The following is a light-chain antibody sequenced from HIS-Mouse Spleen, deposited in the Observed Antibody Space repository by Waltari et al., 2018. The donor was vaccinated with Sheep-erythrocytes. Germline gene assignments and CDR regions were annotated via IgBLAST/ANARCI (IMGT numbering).Light chain of an antibody. J-gene: IGLJ2*01. CDR1: SIHAGGYNY. Sequence: QSAMTQPLSVSWSPGQSVTISCTGTSIHAGGYNYVAWYQQHPGKAPKLMTYDVSKLPSGVPDRFSGSKSGNTASLTISGLQAEDEADYYCCSYAGSYTVVFGGGTKLTVL. V-gene: IGLV2-11*02. CDR3: CSYAGSYTVV. CDR2: DVS.